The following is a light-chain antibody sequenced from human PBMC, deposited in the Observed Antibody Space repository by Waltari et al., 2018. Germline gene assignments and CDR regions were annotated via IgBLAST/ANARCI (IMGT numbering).Light chain of an antibody. CDR2: RAS. CDR3: QQYNNWPLT. J-gene: IGKJ4*01. V-gene: IGKV3-15*01. CDR1: QSVTNN. Sequence: EIVMTQSPATLSLSPGERPTLSCRASQSVTNNLAWYQQKPGQAPRLLIYRASTRATSIPARISGSGSGTEFTLTISSLQSEDFAFYYCQQYNNWPLTFGGGTKVEIK.